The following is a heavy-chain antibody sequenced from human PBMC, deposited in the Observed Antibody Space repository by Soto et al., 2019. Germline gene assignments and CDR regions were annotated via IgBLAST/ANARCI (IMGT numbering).Heavy chain of an antibody. V-gene: IGHV6-1*01. Sequence: PSQTLSLTCAISGDSVSSNSAAWNWIRQSPSRGLEWLGRTYYRSKWYNDYAVSVKSRITINPDTSKNQFSLQLNSVTPEDTAVYYCARWNYYDSSGYRHDGNFDYWGQGTLVTVSS. J-gene: IGHJ4*02. CDR2: TYYRSKWYN. CDR1: GDSVSSNSAA. D-gene: IGHD3-22*01. CDR3: ARWNYYDSSGYRHDGNFDY.